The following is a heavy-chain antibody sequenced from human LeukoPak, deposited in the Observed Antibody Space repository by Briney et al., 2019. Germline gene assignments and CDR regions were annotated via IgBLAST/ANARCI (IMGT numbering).Heavy chain of an antibody. CDR2: ISGSGGST. V-gene: IGHV3-23*01. CDR3: AKGRGSGSSLGFDY. CDR1: GFSFNTYA. Sequence: GGSLTLSCVASGFSFNTYAMSWVRQAPGEGLEWVGGISGSGGSTLYGDSVEGRFTISRDNSKNTAYLQMNSLRGEGTAVYYCAKGRGSGSSLGFDYWGQGILVTVSS. J-gene: IGHJ4*02. D-gene: IGHD3-10*01.